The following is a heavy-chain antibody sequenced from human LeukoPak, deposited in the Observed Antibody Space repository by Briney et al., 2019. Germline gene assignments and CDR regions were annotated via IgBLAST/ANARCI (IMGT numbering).Heavy chain of an antibody. CDR1: GFTFNTYA. V-gene: IGHV3-23*01. CDR3: AKDPRAMGRYFFDD. D-gene: IGHD3-16*01. CDR2: ISSSGDVT. Sequence: GGSLRLSCVASGFTFNTYAMSWVRERPGQGPELVSMISSSGDVTDYAESVKGRFTISRDNARNTLYLQLESPRGADSAIYYCAKDPRAMGRYFFDDWGQGTLVTVSS. J-gene: IGHJ4*01.